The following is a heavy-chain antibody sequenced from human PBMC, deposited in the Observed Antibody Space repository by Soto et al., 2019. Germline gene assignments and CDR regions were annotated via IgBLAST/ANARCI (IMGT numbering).Heavy chain of an antibody. CDR3: ARDGTGMAAAPGRFDP. CDR1: GGTFSSYT. D-gene: IGHD6-13*01. J-gene: IGHJ5*02. V-gene: IGHV1-69*08. Sequence: QVQLVQSGAEVKKPGSSVKVSCKASGGTFSSYTISWVRQAPGQGLEWMGRIIPILGIANYAQKFQGRVTITADKSTSTAYMELSSLRSEDTAVYYCARDGTGMAAAPGRFDPWGQGTLVTVSS. CDR2: IIPILGIA.